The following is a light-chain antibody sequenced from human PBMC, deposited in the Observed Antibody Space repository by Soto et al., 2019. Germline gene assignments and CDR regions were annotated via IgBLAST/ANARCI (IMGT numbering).Light chain of an antibody. Sequence: ERRMTQYPATLSGSPGERVTLSCRASQSVASSVAWYQQKPGQAPRLILYGASTRATGFPARFSGSGSGTEFTLTFSILQSEDLAVYLCQQYHYWPITFGQGTRLEIK. CDR1: QSVASS. J-gene: IGKJ5*01. CDR3: QQYHYWPIT. CDR2: GAS. V-gene: IGKV3-15*01.